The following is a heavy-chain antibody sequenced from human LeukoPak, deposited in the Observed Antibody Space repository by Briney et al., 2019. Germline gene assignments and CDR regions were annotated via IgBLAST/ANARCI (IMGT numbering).Heavy chain of an antibody. CDR3: AAGTPNIVAHDAFDI. CDR1: GFTFTSSA. J-gene: IGHJ3*02. D-gene: IGHD5-12*01. CDR2: IVVGSGNT. V-gene: IGHV1-58*02. Sequence: SVKVSYKASGFTFTSSAMQWVRQARGQRLEWIGWIVVGSGNTNYAQKFQERVTITRDMSTSTAYMELSSLRSEDTAVYYCAAGTPNIVAHDAFDIWGQGTMVTVSS.